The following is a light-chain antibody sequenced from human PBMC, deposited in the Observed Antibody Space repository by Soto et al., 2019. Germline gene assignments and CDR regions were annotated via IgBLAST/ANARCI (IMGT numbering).Light chain of an antibody. Sequence: EIVMTQSPATLSVSPGEGATLSCKASQNVYNNLAWYQQRPGQPPRLLIYDASTRATGISARFSGSGYGTEFTLTISSLQSEDFAVYFCQQCINWPLTFGVGTQVEIK. CDR1: QNVYNN. J-gene: IGKJ4*01. V-gene: IGKV3-15*01. CDR2: DAS. CDR3: QQCINWPLT.